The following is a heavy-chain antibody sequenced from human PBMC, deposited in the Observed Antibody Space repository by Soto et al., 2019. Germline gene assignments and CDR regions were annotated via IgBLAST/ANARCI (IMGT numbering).Heavy chain of an antibody. J-gene: IGHJ6*03. V-gene: IGHV3-21*01. CDR2: ISSSSSYI. Sequence: GGSLRLSCAASGFTFSSYSMNWVRQAPGKGLEWVSSISSSSSYIYYADSVKGRFTISRDNAKNSLYLQMNSLRAEDTAVYYCAGARAITMVRGVTLDPYYYYYMDVWGKGTTVTVSS. CDR3: AGARAITMVRGVTLDPYYYYYMDV. D-gene: IGHD3-10*01. CDR1: GFTFSSYS.